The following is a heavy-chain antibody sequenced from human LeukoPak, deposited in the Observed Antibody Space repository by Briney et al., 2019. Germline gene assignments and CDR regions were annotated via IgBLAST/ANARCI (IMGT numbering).Heavy chain of an antibody. CDR3: ARDDRHYYYDSSGYYATFDY. CDR2: ISAYNGNT. Sequence: ASVKVSCKASGYTFTSYGISWVRQAPGQGLEWMGWISAYNGNTNYAQKLQGRVTMTTDTSTSTAYMELRSLRSEDTAVYYCARDDRHYYYDSSGYYATFDYWGQGTLVTVSS. D-gene: IGHD3-22*01. J-gene: IGHJ4*02. CDR1: GYTFTSYG. V-gene: IGHV1-18*01.